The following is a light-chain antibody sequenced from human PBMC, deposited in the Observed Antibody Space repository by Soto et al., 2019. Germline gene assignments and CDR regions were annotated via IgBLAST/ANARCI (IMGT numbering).Light chain of an antibody. CDR2: AST. V-gene: IGKV1-39*01. CDR1: QSVNSY. Sequence: DIQVTQSPSSLSASVGDRVTVACRTSQSVNSYLNWYQQKPGKAPKLLIYASTSLQSGVPARFSGSGFGTYFSLTISSLQPEDFATYYCQQRYSSLYTFGQGTKLEIK. J-gene: IGKJ2*01. CDR3: QQRYSSLYT.